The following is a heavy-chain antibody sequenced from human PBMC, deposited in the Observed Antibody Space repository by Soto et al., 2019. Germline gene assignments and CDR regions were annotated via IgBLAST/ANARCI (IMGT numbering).Heavy chain of an antibody. CDR3: ARLRRDWGDAFDL. CDR1: GGPFGSSA. Sequence: QVQLVQSGADVKKPGSLVKVSCKTSGGPFGSSAISWVRQAPAQGLEWMGEIIPVFDKANYAQNFQGRLTITAYEPTGTVFMQLSSLRSEDTAVYFCARLRRDWGDAFDLWGLGTFVTVSS. V-gene: IGHV1-69*01. D-gene: IGHD3-16*01. CDR2: IIPVFDKA. J-gene: IGHJ3*01.